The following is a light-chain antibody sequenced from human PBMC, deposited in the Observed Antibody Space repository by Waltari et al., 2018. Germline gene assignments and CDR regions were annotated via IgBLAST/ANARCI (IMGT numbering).Light chain of an antibody. CDR3: QQYNNWPRT. Sequence: EILMTQSPATLSVSPGERATLSCRASQSVSSNLAWYQQKPGQAPRLLIYGASTRATGIPARFSGSGSGTEFTLTISSMQSEDFAVYYCQQYNNWPRTFGPGTKVDIK. J-gene: IGKJ3*01. CDR2: GAS. CDR1: QSVSSN. V-gene: IGKV3-15*01.